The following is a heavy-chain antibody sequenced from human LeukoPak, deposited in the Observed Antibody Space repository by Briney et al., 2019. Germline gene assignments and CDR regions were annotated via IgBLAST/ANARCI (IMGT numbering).Heavy chain of an antibody. CDR1: GFTFSSYS. J-gene: IGHJ4*02. Sequence: GGSLRLSCAASGFTFSSYSMNWVRQAPGKGLEWVSSISSSSSYIYYADSEKGRFTISRDNAKNSLYLQMNSLRAEDTAVYYCARRIAVAGTLWHFDYWGQGTLVTVSS. V-gene: IGHV3-21*01. CDR2: ISSSSSYI. CDR3: ARRIAVAGTLWHFDY. D-gene: IGHD6-19*01.